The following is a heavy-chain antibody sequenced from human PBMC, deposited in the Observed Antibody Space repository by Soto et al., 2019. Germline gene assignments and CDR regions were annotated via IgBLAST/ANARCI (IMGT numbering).Heavy chain of an antibody. D-gene: IGHD1-1*01. CDR2: IYWDDDK. J-gene: IGHJ4*02. Sequence: QITLKESGRTLVKPTQTLTLTCTFSGFSLTSRPVGVHCIRHPPGQALEFLALIYWDDDKRYNPSLKTRVTVTNETSRKQVLRTMTNMAPIDTATYSCAHRKMYNGAWNEGTFDLWGQGALVTVS. V-gene: IGHV2-5*02. CDR1: GFSLTSRPVG. CDR3: AHRKMYNGAWNEGTFDL.